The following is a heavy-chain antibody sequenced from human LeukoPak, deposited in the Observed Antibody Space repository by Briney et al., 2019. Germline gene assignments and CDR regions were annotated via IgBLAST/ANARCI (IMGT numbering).Heavy chain of an antibody. CDR1: GFTFSSYG. D-gene: IGHD3-22*01. CDR2: ISYDGSNK. V-gene: IGHV3-30*18. J-gene: IGHJ2*01. CDR3: AKNRDRGVPTYYYDSSGSSHFDL. Sequence: PGRSLRLSCAASGFTFSSYGMHWARQAPGKGLEWVAVISYDGSNKYYADSVKGRFTISRDNSKNTLYLQMNSLRAEDTAVYYCAKNRDRGVPTYYYDSSGSSHFDLWGRGTLVTVSS.